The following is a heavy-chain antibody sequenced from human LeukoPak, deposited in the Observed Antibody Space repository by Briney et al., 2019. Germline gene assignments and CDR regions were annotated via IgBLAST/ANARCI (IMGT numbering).Heavy chain of an antibody. CDR3: TKDSRWLQLYIRGAYFDF. CDR1: GFSFDDYA. V-gene: IGHV3-9*01. J-gene: IGHJ4*02. D-gene: IGHD5-24*01. Sequence: GGSLRLSCAASGFSFDDYAMHWVRQGPGKGLEGFSVIIWNSNSIGYADSVKRRFTISRDNAKNYLYLQMNSLRPEDTALYYCTKDSRWLQLYIRGAYFDFWGQGTLVTVSS. CDR2: IIWNSNSI.